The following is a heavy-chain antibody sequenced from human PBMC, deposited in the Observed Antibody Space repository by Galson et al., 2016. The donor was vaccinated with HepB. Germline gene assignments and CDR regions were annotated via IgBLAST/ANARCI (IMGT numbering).Heavy chain of an antibody. D-gene: IGHD3-16*01. CDR3: ARDDYFRLGY. J-gene: IGHJ4*02. Sequence: SLRLSCAASGFTFSSYSMNWVRQAPGKGLDWVSSISSSSSYIYYADSVKGRFTISRDNAKNSLYLEMNSLRDEDTAVYYCARDDYFRLGYWGQGTLVIVSS. V-gene: IGHV3-21*01. CDR1: GFTFSSYS. CDR2: ISSSSSYI.